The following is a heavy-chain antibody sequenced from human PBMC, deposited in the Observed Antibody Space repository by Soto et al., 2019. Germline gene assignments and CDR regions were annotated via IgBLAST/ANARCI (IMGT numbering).Heavy chain of an antibody. CDR1: GFTFSSYS. D-gene: IGHD3-9*01. Sequence: GGSLRLSCAASGFTFSSYSMNWVRQAPGKGLEWVSYISSSSSTIYYADSVKGRFTISRDNAKNSLYLQMNSPRDEDTAVYYCAREPDARSYYDILTGYYSSWGQGTLVTVSS. J-gene: IGHJ5*02. V-gene: IGHV3-48*02. CDR2: ISSSSSTI. CDR3: AREPDARSYYDILTGYYSS.